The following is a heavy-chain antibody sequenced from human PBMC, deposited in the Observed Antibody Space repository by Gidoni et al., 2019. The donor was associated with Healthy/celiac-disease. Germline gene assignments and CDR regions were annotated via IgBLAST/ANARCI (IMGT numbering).Heavy chain of an antibody. J-gene: IGHJ6*02. V-gene: IGHV4-34*01. Sequence: QVQLQQWGAGLLRPSETLSLTCPVYVGSFRASYWSWIRQPPGKGLEWIGEINHSGSTNYNPSLKSRVTISVDTSKNQFSLKLSSVTAADTAVYYCARGGRATVTDPPEFYYYGMDVWGQGTTVTVSS. D-gene: IGHD4-17*01. CDR1: VGSFRASY. CDR2: INHSGST. CDR3: ARGGRATVTDPPEFYYYGMDV.